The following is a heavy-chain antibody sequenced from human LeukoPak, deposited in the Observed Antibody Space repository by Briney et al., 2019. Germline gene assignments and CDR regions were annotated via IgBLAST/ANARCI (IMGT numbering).Heavy chain of an antibody. D-gene: IGHD1-26*01. CDR3: ATEIYGRAFDY. V-gene: IGHV1-69*06. CDR2: IIPIFGTA. CDR1: GGTFSSYA. J-gene: IGHJ4*02. Sequence: ASVKVSCRASGGTFSSYAVSWVRQAPGQGLEWMGGIIPIFGTANYAQKFQGRVTMTEDTSTDTAYMELNSLRSEDTAVYYCATEIYGRAFDYWGQGTLVTVSS.